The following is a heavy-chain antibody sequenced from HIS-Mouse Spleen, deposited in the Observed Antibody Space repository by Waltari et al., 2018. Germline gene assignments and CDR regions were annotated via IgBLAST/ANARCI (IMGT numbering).Heavy chain of an antibody. J-gene: IGHJ4*02. CDR1: GCPSGYYY. V-gene: IGHV3-11*01. Sequence: QVQLVESGGGLVKPGGSLRLSCAALGCPSGYYYISWTRQAPGKGLEWVSYISSSGSAIYYADSVKGRFTISRDNAKNSLYLQMNSLRAEDTAVYYCARVSYGDYSFDYWGQGTLVTVSS. CDR3: ARVSYGDYSFDY. CDR2: ISSSGSAI. D-gene: IGHD4-17*01.